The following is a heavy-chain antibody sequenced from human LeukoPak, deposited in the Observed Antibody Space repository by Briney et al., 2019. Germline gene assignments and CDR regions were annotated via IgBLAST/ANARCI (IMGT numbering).Heavy chain of an antibody. CDR2: FNPNSGGT. CDR3: ARGRRVVVVPAASDY. Sequence: ASVKVSCKASGYTFTGYYMHWVRQAPGQGLEWMGWFNPNSGGTNYAQKFQGRVTMTRDTSISTAYMELSRLRSDDTAVYYCARGRRVVVVPAASDYWGQGTLVTVSS. CDR1: GYTFTGYY. D-gene: IGHD2-2*01. J-gene: IGHJ4*02. V-gene: IGHV1-2*02.